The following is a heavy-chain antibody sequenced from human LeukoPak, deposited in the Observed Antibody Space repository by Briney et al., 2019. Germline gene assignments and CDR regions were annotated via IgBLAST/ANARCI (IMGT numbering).Heavy chain of an antibody. J-gene: IGHJ4*02. CDR3: AKQPPRIAVAGGYFDY. Sequence: GRSLRLSCAASGFTFSSYGMHWVRQAPGKGLEWVAVISYDGSNKYYADSVKGRFTISRDNSKNTLYLQMNSLRAEDTAVYYCAKQPPRIAVAGGYFDYWGQGTLVTVSS. D-gene: IGHD6-19*01. V-gene: IGHV3-30*18. CDR2: ISYDGSNK. CDR1: GFTFSSYG.